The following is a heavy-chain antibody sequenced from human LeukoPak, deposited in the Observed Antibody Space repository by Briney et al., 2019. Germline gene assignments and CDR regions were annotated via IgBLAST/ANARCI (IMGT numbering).Heavy chain of an antibody. CDR2: IYNGVNT. Sequence: PSETLSLSCTVSGASVSSASYWSWIRQPPGKGVEWIAHIYNGVNTNYNPSLKSRVTISVDTSKNQFSLRLNSVTAADTAVYYCARSRAFNSGAFDPWGQGSLVTVSS. V-gene: IGHV4-61*01. J-gene: IGHJ5*02. CDR1: GASVSSASY. D-gene: IGHD1-26*01. CDR3: ARSRAFNSGAFDP.